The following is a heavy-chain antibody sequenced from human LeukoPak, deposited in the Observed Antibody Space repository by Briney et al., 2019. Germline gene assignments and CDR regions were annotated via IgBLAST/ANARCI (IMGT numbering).Heavy chain of an antibody. CDR3: ARDRQTEIPLLVPI. CDR1: GFTFSSYA. V-gene: IGHV3-23*01. J-gene: IGHJ3*02. CDR2: INYNGGNT. Sequence: PGGSLRLSCAASGFTFSSYAMNWVRQAPGKGLEWVSTINYNGGNTYYADSVKGRFTISRDNSNNTLYLQMNSLRAEDTAVYYCARDRQTEIPLLVPIWGQGTMVIVSS. D-gene: IGHD2-2*01.